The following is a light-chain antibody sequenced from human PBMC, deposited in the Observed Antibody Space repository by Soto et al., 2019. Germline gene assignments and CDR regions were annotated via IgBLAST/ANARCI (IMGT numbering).Light chain of an antibody. Sequence: QSLLTQPPSVSGSPGQSVAISCTGTSSDVGSYNRVAWYQQPPGTAPKLIIYDVTNRPSGVPDRFSGSKSGNTASLTISGLQAEDEADYYCSSFTTSSTYVFGTGTRSPS. V-gene: IGLV2-18*02. CDR1: SSDVGSYNR. J-gene: IGLJ1*01. CDR3: SSFTTSSTYV. CDR2: DVT.